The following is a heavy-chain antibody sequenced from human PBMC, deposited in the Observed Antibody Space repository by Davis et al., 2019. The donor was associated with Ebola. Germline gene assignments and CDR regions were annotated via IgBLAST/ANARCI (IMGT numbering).Heavy chain of an antibody. V-gene: IGHV4-39*01. CDR3: ARQGWSGYSLRHWLDP. CDR2: FSFGGRT. J-gene: IGHJ5*02. Sequence: SETLSLTCTVSGGESSTCTYYWGRLRQSPGTGLEWIGSFSFGGRTYYNPSLKSRVSISVDTSKNQFSLKLSSVTAADTAVYYCARQGWSGYSLRHWLDPWGRGTLVPFSS. CDR1: GGESSTCTYY. D-gene: IGHD3-3*01.